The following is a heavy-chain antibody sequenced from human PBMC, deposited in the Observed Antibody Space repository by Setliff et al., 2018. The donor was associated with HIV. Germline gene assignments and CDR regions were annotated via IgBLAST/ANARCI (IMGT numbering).Heavy chain of an antibody. V-gene: IGHV4-59*08. Sequence: SETLSLTCTVSGDSIRGYYWSWIRQPPGKGPEWMGYVFYTGFAAYNPSLKSRLTISADTSKSQFSLRLTSVTAADTAIYYCARQVSIPGVAITPVDYWGQGALVTVS. CDR2: VFYTGFA. J-gene: IGHJ4*02. CDR3: ARQVSIPGVAITPVDY. CDR1: GDSIRGYY. D-gene: IGHD5-12*01.